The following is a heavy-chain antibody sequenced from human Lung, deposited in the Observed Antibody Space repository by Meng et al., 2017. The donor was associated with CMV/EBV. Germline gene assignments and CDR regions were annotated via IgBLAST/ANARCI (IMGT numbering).Heavy chain of an antibody. J-gene: IGHJ6*02. Sequence: SVXVSXKASGFTFTCSAVQWVRQARGQRLEWIGWIVVGSGNTNYAQKFQERVTITRDMSTSSAYMELSSLRSEDTAVYYCAAEALNEQWVVYYYGMDVWXQGTXVTVSS. V-gene: IGHV1-58*01. CDR1: GFTFTCSA. CDR3: AAEALNEQWVVYYYGMDV. CDR2: IVVGSGNT. D-gene: IGHD6-19*01.